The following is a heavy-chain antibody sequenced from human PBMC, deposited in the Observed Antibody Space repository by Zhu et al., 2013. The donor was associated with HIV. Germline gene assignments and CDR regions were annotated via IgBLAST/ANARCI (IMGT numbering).Heavy chain of an antibody. V-gene: IGHV1-46*01. Sequence: QVHLVQSGAELKKPGASVKVSCKASGYTFTSYYMHWVRQAPGQGLEWMGIINPSGGSTSYAQKFQGRVTMTRDTSTSTVYMELSSLRSEDTAVYYCARDVNSGSGYYYFDYWGQGTLVTVSS. J-gene: IGHJ4*02. D-gene: IGHD3-22*01. CDR1: GYTFTSYY. CDR3: ARDVNSGSGYYYFDY. CDR2: INPSGGST.